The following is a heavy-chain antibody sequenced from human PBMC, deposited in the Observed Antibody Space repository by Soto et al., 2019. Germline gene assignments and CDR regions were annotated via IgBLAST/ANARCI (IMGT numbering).Heavy chain of an antibody. J-gene: IGHJ3*02. D-gene: IGHD3-22*01. CDR3: AKSDSSGYYYPPEAFDI. V-gene: IGHV3-23*01. CDR1: GFTFSSYA. CDR2: ISGSGGST. Sequence: PGGSLRLSCAASGFTFSSYAMSWVRQAPGKGLEWVSAISGSGGSTYYADSVKGRFTISRDNSKNTLYLQMNSLRAEDTAVYYCAKSDSSGYYYPPEAFDIWGQGTMVTVSS.